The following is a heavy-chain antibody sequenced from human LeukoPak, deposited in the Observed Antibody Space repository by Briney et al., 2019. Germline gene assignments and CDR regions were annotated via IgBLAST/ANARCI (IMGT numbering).Heavy chain of an antibody. J-gene: IGHJ4*02. CDR2: IYYSGST. CDR3: ARVFGSWPPYYFDY. D-gene: IGHD6-13*01. V-gene: IGHV4-39*07. Sequence: PSETLSLTCTVSGGSISSSSYYCGWIRQPPGKGLEWIGSIYYSGSTYYNPSLKSRVTTSVDTSKNQFSLKLSSVTAADTAVYYCARVFGSWPPYYFDYWGQGTLVTVSS. CDR1: GGSISSSSYY.